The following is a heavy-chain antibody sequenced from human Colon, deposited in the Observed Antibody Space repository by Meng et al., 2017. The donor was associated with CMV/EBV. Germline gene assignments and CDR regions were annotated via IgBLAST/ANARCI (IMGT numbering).Heavy chain of an antibody. CDR1: GFIFSDSV. V-gene: IGHV3-15*07. Sequence: GGSLRLSCAASGFIFSDSVIHWVRQAPGKGLEWVGRIRTEVDGGTTDYAAVVRGRFTISRDDSQSTLYLQMSSLEAEDTAVYYCTTLPFGSTSYYFDNWGQGTLVTVSS. J-gene: IGHJ4*02. CDR2: IRTEVDGGTT. CDR3: TTLPFGSTSYYFDN. D-gene: IGHD3-16*01.